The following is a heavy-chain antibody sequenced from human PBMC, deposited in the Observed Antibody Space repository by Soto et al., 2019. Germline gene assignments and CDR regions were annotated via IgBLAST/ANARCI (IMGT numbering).Heavy chain of an antibody. CDR3: ARGNHRWLQLWYFDL. Sequence: QVQLVQSGAEVKKPGSSVTVSCKASGGTFSSYTISWVRQAPGQGLEWMGGIIPIFGTANYAQKFKGRVTITADESTSTAYMELSRLRSADTAVYYCARGNHRWLQLWYFDLWGRGTLVTVSS. V-gene: IGHV1-69*12. CDR1: GGTFSSYT. J-gene: IGHJ2*01. D-gene: IGHD5-12*01. CDR2: IIPIFGTA.